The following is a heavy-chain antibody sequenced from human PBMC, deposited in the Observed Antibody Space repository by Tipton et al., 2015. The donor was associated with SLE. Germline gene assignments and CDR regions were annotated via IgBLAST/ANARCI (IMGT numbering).Heavy chain of an antibody. D-gene: IGHD2-2*01. Sequence: TLSLTCTVSGGSISSHYWSWIRQPPGKGLEWIGYIYYSGSTNYNPSLKSRVTISVDTSKNQFSLKLSSVTAADTAVYYCARDVRYCSSTSCQGWFDPWGQGTLVTVSS. CDR2: IYYSGST. J-gene: IGHJ5*02. CDR1: GGSISSHY. V-gene: IGHV4-59*11. CDR3: ARDVRYCSSTSCQGWFDP.